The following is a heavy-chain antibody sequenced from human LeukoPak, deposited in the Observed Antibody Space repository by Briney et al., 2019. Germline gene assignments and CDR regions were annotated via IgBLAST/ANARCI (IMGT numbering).Heavy chain of an antibody. CDR1: GFTFSSYG. J-gene: IGHJ3*02. V-gene: IGHV3-30*03. Sequence: GGSLRLSCAASGFTFSSYGMHWVRQASGKGLEWVALISYEGSNKYYADSVKGRFTISRDNAKNTLYLQMNSLRAEDTAVYYCARDGGYNAFDIWGQGTMVTVSS. CDR3: ARDGGYNAFDI. D-gene: IGHD5-12*01. CDR2: ISYEGSNK.